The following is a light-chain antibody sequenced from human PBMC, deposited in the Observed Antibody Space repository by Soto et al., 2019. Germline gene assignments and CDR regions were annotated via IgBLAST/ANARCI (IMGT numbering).Light chain of an antibody. Sequence: EIVLTQSPGTLSLSQGERATLSCRASQSVSSSYLAGYQQKPGQAPRLLIYGASCRATGIPDRFSGSGSGTDFTLTISRLKPEDFAVYYCQLYGSSPLVTFGQGNKLEIK. CDR1: QSVSSSY. CDR2: GAS. V-gene: IGKV3-20*01. CDR3: QLYGSSPLVT. J-gene: IGKJ2*01.